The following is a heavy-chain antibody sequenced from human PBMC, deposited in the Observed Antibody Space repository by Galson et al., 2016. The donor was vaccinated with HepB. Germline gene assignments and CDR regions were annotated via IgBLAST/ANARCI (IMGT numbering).Heavy chain of an antibody. CDR1: GGSISHYS. D-gene: IGHD2-2*02. V-gene: IGHV4-59*01. CDR3: ARTMNTYAFDI. J-gene: IGHJ3*02. Sequence: SETLSLTCTVSGGSISHYSWSWIRQPPGKALEWIGYIYYSGSTNYNPSLRSRVAISEDMSKNQFSLKLSSVTAADTAVYYCARTMNTYAFDIWGQGTMVTVSS. CDR2: IYYSGST.